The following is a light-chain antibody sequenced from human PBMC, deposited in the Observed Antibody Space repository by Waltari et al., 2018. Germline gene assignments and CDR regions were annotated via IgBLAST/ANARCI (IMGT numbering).Light chain of an antibody. V-gene: IGLV8-61*01. Sequence: QTVVTQDPSFSVSPGETVTLPCCLTSGSVYSSYYPRWHQQTPGQARGPVIYFRNSRSSGVPDLFYGAILGNKAALPITGAQANDESDYYCVLYMCGCILFGGGTKLTVL. J-gene: IGLJ3*02. CDR3: VLYMCGCIL. CDR2: FRN. CDR1: SGSVYSSYY.